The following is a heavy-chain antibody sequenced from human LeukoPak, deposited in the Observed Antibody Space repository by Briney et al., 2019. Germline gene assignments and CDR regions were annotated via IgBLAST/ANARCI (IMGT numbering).Heavy chain of an antibody. CDR2: ISAYNGNT. V-gene: IGHV1-18*04. J-gene: IGHJ2*01. CDR3: ARVSTNSRVAGYDPQWYFDL. D-gene: IGHD5-12*01. Sequence: ASMTVSCKASGYTFINYGFSWVRQAPGQGLEWMGLISAYNGNTNYLQKFQGRVTMTTDTSTNTVYMELRSLRSDDTAVYYCARVSTNSRVAGYDPQWYFDLWGRGTPVTVSP. CDR1: GYTFINYG.